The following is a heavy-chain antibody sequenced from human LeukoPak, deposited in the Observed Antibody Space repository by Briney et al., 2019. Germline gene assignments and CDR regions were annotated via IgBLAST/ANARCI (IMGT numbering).Heavy chain of an antibody. J-gene: IGHJ4*02. CDR1: GGSISSGGYY. Sequence: SQTLSLTCTVSGGSISSGGYYWSWIRQPPGKGLEWIGYIYHSGSTYYNPSLKSRVTISVDRSKNQFSLKLSSVTAADTAVYYCARSTYYYDSSGYYWESLGSDYFDYWGQGTLVTVSS. D-gene: IGHD3-22*01. CDR2: IYHSGST. CDR3: ARSTYYYDSSGYYWESLGSDYFDY. V-gene: IGHV4-30-2*01.